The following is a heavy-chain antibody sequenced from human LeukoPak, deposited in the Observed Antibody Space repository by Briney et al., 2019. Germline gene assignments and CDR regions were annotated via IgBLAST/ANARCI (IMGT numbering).Heavy chain of an antibody. CDR2: ISGSGGST. CDR1: GFTFSSYA. CDR3: ARDSSAGTTKY. J-gene: IGHJ4*02. V-gene: IGHV3-23*01. Sequence: GGSLRLSCAASGFTFSSYAMSWVRQAPGKGLEWVSAISGSGGSTYYADSVKGRFTISRDNSKNTLYLQMNSLRAEDTAVYYCARDSSAGTTKYWGQGTLVTVSS. D-gene: IGHD1-7*01.